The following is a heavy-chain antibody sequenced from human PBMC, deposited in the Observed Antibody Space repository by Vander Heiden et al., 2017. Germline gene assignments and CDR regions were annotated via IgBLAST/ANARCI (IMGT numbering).Heavy chain of an antibody. J-gene: IGHJ4*02. V-gene: IGHV3-21*01. D-gene: IGHD6-19*01. Sequence: EVQLVDSGGGLVKPGGSLRLSCAASGFTFSSYSMNWVRQAPGKGLEWVSSISSSSSYIYYADSVKGRFTISRDNAKNSLYLQMNSLRAEDTAVYYCARDHSSGWYIVAFDYWGQGTLVTVSS. CDR1: GFTFSSYS. CDR3: ARDHSSGWYIVAFDY. CDR2: ISSSSSYI.